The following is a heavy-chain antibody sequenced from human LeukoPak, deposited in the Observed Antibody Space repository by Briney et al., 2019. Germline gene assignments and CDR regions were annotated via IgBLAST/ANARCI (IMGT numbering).Heavy chain of an antibody. D-gene: IGHD3-3*01. Sequence: PGGSLRLSCAASGFTVSSNYMSWVRQAPGKGLEWVSVIYTGGSTYYADSVKGRLTISRDNSKNTLYLQMNSLRAEDTAVYYCARDNNYDSMGYWGQGTLVTVSS. CDR2: IYTGGST. V-gene: IGHV3-66*02. J-gene: IGHJ4*02. CDR1: GFTVSSNY. CDR3: ARDNNYDSMGY.